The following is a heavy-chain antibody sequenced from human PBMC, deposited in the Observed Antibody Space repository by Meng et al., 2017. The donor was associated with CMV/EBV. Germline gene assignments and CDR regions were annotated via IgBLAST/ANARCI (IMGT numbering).Heavy chain of an antibody. J-gene: IGHJ4*02. CDR2: IYYSGST. Sequence: SETLSLTCTVSGGSISSYYWSWIRQPPGKGLEWIGYIYYSGSTNYNPSLKSRVTISVDTSKNQFSLKLSSVTAADTAVYYCARASYDFWSGYYSLYFDYWGQGPRSPSPQ. V-gene: IGHV4-59*01. CDR3: ARASYDFWSGYYSLYFDY. D-gene: IGHD3-3*01. CDR1: GGSISSYY.